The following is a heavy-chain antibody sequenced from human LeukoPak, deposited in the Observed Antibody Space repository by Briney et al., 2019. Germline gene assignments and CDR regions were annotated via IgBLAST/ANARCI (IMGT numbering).Heavy chain of an antibody. D-gene: IGHD6-13*01. J-gene: IGHJ4*02. CDR3: ARHTDIAPLSSLKY. CDR2: IYYSGST. CDR1: GGSISSYD. V-gene: IGHV4-59*08. Sequence: SETLSLTCTVSGGSISSYDWSWIRQTPGKGLEWIGDIYYSGSTNYNPSLKSRVTISVDTSKNQFSLKLSSVTAADTTVYYCARHTDIAPLSSLKYWGQGTLVTVSS.